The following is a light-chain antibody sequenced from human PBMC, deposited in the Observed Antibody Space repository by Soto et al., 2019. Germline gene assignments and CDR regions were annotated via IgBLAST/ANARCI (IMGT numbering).Light chain of an antibody. CDR2: ETS. V-gene: IGLV7-46*01. CDR3: LRYYGGAQLV. J-gene: IGLJ2*01. Sequence: QAVVTQEPSLTVSPGGTVTLTCGSSTGAVTSGHYPHWFQQKPGQAPRTLIYETSNKHSWTPARFSGSLLGGKAALTLSGVQPEDEAEYYCLRYYGGAQLVFGGGTKLTVL. CDR1: TGAVTSGHY.